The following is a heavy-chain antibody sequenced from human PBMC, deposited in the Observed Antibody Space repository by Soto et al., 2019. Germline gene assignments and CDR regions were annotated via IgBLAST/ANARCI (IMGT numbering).Heavy chain of an antibody. D-gene: IGHD5-18*01. CDR2: ISGSAGSR. V-gene: IGHV3-23*01. CDR1: GFIFRNYA. CDR3: AKDGYTNGQPDY. J-gene: IGHJ4*02. Sequence: EVQLLESGGGLVQPGGSLRLSCAASGFIFRNYAMSWVRQAPGKGLEWVSAISGSAGSRYYADSVKGRFTISRDNSKHTVYLPMNRLRGEDTAVYDGAKDGYTNGQPDYWCQGTLVTVSS.